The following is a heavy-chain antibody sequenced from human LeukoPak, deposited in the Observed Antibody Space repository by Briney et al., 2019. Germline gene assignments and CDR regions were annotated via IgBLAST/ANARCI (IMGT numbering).Heavy chain of an antibody. V-gene: IGHV3-30*18. CDR1: GFTFSSYG. CDR2: IPYDGGYT. CDR3: AKDHADIVVLPDVHIDY. Sequence: GTSLRLSCAASGFTFSSYGMHWVRQAPGKGLEWMAVIPYDGGYTYYADSVKGRVTISRDNSKNTVYLQMYSLRADDTAVYYCAKDHADIVVLPDVHIDYWGQGTLVAVSA. D-gene: IGHD2-2*01. J-gene: IGHJ4*02.